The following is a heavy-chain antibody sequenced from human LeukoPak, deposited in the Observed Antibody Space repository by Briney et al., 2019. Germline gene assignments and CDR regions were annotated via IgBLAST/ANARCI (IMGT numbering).Heavy chain of an antibody. CDR1: GFTVSSNY. V-gene: IGHV3-53*01. Sequence: GGSLRLSCAASGFTVSSNYMSWVRQAPGKGLEWVSVIYSGGSTYYADSVKGRFTISRDNSKNTLYLQMNSLRAEDTAVYYCARCLNTYYYDNSGYSPEHYYMDVWGKGTTVIVSS. J-gene: IGHJ6*03. CDR3: ARCLNTYYYDNSGYSPEHYYMDV. CDR2: IYSGGST. D-gene: IGHD3-22*01.